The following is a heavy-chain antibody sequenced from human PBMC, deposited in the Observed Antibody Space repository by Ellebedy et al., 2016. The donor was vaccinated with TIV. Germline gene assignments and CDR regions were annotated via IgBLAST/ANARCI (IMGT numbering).Heavy chain of an antibody. CDR1: GDSISSGDHY. CDR3: EGARVNRDIAYGNWFDP. CDR2: IYYSGST. J-gene: IGHJ5*02. Sequence: SETLSLXCTVSGDSISSGDHYWSWIRQYPGKGLEWIGNIYYSGSTHYNPSLKSRLTISVDTSKSQFSLRLSSVTAADTALYYCEGARVNRDIAYGNWFDPWGQGTLVTVSS. V-gene: IGHV4-31*03. D-gene: IGHD2-15*01.